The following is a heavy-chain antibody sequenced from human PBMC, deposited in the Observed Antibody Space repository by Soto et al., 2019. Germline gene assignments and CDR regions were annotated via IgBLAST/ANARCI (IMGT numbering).Heavy chain of an antibody. J-gene: IGHJ6*02. D-gene: IGHD3-16*01. V-gene: IGHV3-23*01. CDR2: ISGSGGITT. CDR1: GFTFSSYA. Sequence: EVQLLESGGGLVQPGGSLRLSCAASGFTFSSYAMGWVRQAPGKGLEWVSVISGSGGITTYYADSVKGRFTISRDDSKNTLYLHMDSLRAEDTAVYYCATLSWRDPGGNWYYYGMDVWGQGTTVTVSS. CDR3: ATLSWRDPGGNWYYYGMDV.